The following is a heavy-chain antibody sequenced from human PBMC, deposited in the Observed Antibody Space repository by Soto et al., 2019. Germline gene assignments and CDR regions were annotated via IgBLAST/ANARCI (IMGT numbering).Heavy chain of an antibody. Sequence: QVQLVQSGAEVKKPGSSLKVSCKVFGETLNSNPIGWVRQAPGQGLEWVGGIVPLSDRTNYAQELQGRVTVTADGSTSTVYMELSNLKSAATAVYYCARKSGRDCHSGGGCFSLDVWGQGSLITVSS. CDR1: GETLNSNP. CDR3: ARKSGRDCHSGGGCFSLDV. CDR2: IVPLSDRT. J-gene: IGHJ4*02. V-gene: IGHV1-69*01. D-gene: IGHD2-15*01.